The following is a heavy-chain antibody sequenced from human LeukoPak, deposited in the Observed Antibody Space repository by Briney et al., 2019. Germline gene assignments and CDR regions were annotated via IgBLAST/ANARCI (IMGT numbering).Heavy chain of an antibody. J-gene: IGHJ4*02. D-gene: IGHD3-22*01. CDR1: GFTFSSYG. V-gene: IGHV3-23*01. CDR3: ARDWSSESAFDS. CDR2: ISGSGGST. Sequence: GGTLRLSCAASGFTFSSYGMSWVRQAPGKGLEWVSAISGSGGSTYYADSVKGRFTISRDNAKNSLYLQMNSLRAEDTAVYYCARDWSSESAFDSWGQGTLVTVSS.